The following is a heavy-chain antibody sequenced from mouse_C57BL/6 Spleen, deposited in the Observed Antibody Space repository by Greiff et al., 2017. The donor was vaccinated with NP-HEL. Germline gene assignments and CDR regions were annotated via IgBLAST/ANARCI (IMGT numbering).Heavy chain of an antibody. J-gene: IGHJ3*01. CDR1: GFTFSSYT. V-gene: IGHV5-9*01. CDR3: ARRGDYYGIFAY. CDR2: ISGGGGNT. D-gene: IGHD1-1*01. Sequence: EVQLVESGGGLVKPGGSLKLSCAASGFTFSSYTMSWVRQTPEKRLEWVATISGGGGNTYYPDRVKGRFTISSDNAKNTLYLQMSSLRSEDTALYYCARRGDYYGIFAYWGQGTLVTVSA.